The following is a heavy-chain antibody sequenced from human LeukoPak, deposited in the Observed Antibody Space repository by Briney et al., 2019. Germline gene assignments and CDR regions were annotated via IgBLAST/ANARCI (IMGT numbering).Heavy chain of an antibody. CDR1: GYTFTGYY. Sequence: VASVKVSCKASGYTFTGYYMHWVRPAPGQGLEWMGWINPNSGGTNYAQKFQGRVTMTRDTSISTAYMELSRLRSDDTAVYYCARDLTTVTWGRFDYRGQGTLVTVSS. D-gene: IGHD4-17*01. J-gene: IGHJ4*02. CDR3: ARDLTTVTWGRFDY. CDR2: INPNSGGT. V-gene: IGHV1-2*02.